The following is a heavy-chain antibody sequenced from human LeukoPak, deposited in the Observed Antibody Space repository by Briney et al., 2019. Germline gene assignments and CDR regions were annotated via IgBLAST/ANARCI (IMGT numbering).Heavy chain of an antibody. D-gene: IGHD3-22*01. CDR2: INPSGGST. J-gene: IGHJ4*02. Sequence: GASVKVSCKASGYTFTSYYMHCVRQAPGQGLEWMGIINPSGGSTSYAQKFQGRVTMTRDTSTSTVYMELSSLRSEDTAVYYCARDKRYDSSGSTYYFDYWGQGTLVTVSS. V-gene: IGHV1-46*01. CDR1: GYTFTSYY. CDR3: ARDKRYDSSGSTYYFDY.